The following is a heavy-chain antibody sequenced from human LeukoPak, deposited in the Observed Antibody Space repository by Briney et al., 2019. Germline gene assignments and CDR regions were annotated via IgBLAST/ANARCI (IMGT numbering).Heavy chain of an antibody. V-gene: IGHV1-2*02. CDR2: INPNSGGT. CDR1: GYTFTGDY. CDR3: ARESPIRYYYGMDV. J-gene: IGHJ6*02. Sequence: ASVKVSCKASGYTFTGDYMHWVRQAPGQGLEWMGWINPNSGGTNYAQKFQGRVTMTRDTSISTAYMELSRLRSDDTAVYYCARESPIRYYYGMDVWGQGTTVTVSS.